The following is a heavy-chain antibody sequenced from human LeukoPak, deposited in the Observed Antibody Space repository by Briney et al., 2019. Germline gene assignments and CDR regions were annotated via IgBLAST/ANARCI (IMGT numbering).Heavy chain of an antibody. V-gene: IGHV3-30*04. CDR2: ISYDGHNK. D-gene: IGHD3-16*01. Sequence: GGSLRLSCAASGFTFSSYSMHWVRQAPGKGLEWVGVISYDGHNKYYADYVQGRFTISRDNSRNTVYLQMNSLRPDDTAVYYCAREGGRPWGQGTMVTVSS. CDR3: AREGGRP. CDR1: GFTFSSYS. J-gene: IGHJ3*01.